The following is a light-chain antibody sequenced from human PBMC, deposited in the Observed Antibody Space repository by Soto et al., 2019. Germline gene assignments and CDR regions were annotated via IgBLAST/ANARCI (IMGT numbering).Light chain of an antibody. CDR1: QSVSID. CDR3: QQYNKWPLT. V-gene: IGKV3-15*01. CDR2: GAS. J-gene: IGKJ1*01. Sequence: EIVMTHSPDTLSVSPGERATLSCSSSQSVSIDLAWYQQTPGQAPRLLIYGASTRATGVPPTFSGSASGTEFTLTISSLQSEDFTVYYCQQYNKWPLTFGQGTKVDIK.